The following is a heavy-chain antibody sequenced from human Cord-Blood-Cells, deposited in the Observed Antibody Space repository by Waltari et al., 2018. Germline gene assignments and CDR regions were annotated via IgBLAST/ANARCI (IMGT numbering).Heavy chain of an antibody. D-gene: IGHD5-12*01. Sequence: QVQLQESGPGLVKPSETLSLTCSVSGYSIRRGYYWGRIREPPGKGLEWIGSIYHSGSTYYNPSLKSRVTISVDTSKNQFSLKLSSVTAADTAVYYCARVYSGYESYWYFDLWGRGTLVTVSS. CDR3: ARVYSGYESYWYFDL. CDR1: GYSIRRGYY. V-gene: IGHV4-38-2*02. CDR2: IYHSGST. J-gene: IGHJ2*01.